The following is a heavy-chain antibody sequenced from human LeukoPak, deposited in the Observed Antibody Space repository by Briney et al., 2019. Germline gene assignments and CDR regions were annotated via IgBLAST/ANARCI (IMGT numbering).Heavy chain of an antibody. CDR1: GGSISSYH. V-gene: IGHV4-59*01. Sequence: SETLSLTCTVSGGSISSYHWSWIRQPPGKGLEWIGDIYYSGSTNYNPSLKSRVTISVDTSKNQFSLKLSSVTAADTAVYYCARMVSFYDSSGYRSAVANYWGQGTLVTVSS. J-gene: IGHJ4*02. CDR3: ARMVSFYDSSGYRSAVANY. D-gene: IGHD3-22*01. CDR2: IYYSGST.